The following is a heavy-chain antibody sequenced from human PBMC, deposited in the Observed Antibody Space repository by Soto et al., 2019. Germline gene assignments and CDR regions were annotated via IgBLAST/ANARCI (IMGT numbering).Heavy chain of an antibody. CDR2: VYYSGNT. CDR3: ARKGAAASYAHYYMDV. J-gene: IGHJ6*03. Sequence: SETLSLTCIVSGGSISPYYWSWIRQPPGKGLEWIGYVYYSGNTNYNPSLESRVTISVDTSRDRFSLNLTSATAADTAVYYCARKGAAASYAHYYMDVWGRGTAVTVSS. D-gene: IGHD6-13*01. CDR1: GGSISPYY. V-gene: IGHV4-59*01.